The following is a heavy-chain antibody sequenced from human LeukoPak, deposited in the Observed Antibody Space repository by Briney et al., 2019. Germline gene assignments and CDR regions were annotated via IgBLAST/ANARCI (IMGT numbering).Heavy chain of an antibody. J-gene: IGHJ6*02. D-gene: IGHD3-9*01. CDR1: GFTFSSYS. Sequence: AGGSLRLSCAASGFTFSSYSMNWVRQAPGKGLEWVSSISSSSSYIYYADSVKGRFTISRDNAKNSLYLQMNSLRAEDTAVYYCARDLRSYYDILTGFRDYYYYYGMDVWGQGTTVTVSS. V-gene: IGHV3-21*01. CDR2: ISSSSSYI. CDR3: ARDLRSYYDILTGFRDYYYYYGMDV.